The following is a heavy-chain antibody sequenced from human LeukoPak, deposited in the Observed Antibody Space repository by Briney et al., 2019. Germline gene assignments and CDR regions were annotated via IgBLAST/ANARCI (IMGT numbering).Heavy chain of an antibody. V-gene: IGHV3-23*01. D-gene: IGHD3-16*01. CDR1: GYTFRSNA. J-gene: IGHJ4*02. CDR3: AKAPITFSYGGVLFDY. Sequence: PGGSLRLSCAASGYTFRSNAMRWVRQAPGKGLEWVSAISGSGGSTYYVDSVKGRFTISRDNSKNTLYLQMNSLRAEDTAVYYCAKAPITFSYGGVLFDYWAQGTLVTVSS. CDR2: ISGSGGST.